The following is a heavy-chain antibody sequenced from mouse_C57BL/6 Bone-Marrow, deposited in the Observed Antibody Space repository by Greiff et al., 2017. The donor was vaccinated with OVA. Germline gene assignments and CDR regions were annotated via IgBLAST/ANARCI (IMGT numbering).Heavy chain of an antibody. V-gene: IGHV14-4*01. J-gene: IGHJ1*03. CDR1: GFNITDDY. CDR3: TTDYYGSSPYWYFDV. Sequence: EVQLQESGAELVRPGASVKLSCTASGFNITDDYMHWVKQRPEQGLEWIGWIDPENGDTEYASKFQGKATITADTSSNTAYLQLSSLTSEDTAVYYCTTDYYGSSPYWYFDVWGTGTTVTVAS. D-gene: IGHD1-1*01. CDR2: IDPENGDT.